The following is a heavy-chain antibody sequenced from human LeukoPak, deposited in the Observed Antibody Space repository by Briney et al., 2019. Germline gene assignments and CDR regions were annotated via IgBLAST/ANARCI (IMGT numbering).Heavy chain of an antibody. V-gene: IGHV4-39*01. CDR1: GGSISSSSYY. Sequence: SETLSLTCTVSGGSISSSSYYWGWIRQPPGKGLEWLGSIYYSGSTYYNPSLKSRVTISVDTSKNQFSLKLSSVTAADTAVYYCASSVRGRSDYWGQGTLVTVYS. D-gene: IGHD2-15*01. J-gene: IGHJ4*01. CDR3: ASSVRGRSDY. CDR2: IYYSGST.